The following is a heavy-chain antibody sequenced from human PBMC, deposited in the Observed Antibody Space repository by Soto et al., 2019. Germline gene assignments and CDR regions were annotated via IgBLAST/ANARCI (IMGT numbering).Heavy chain of an antibody. D-gene: IGHD3-22*01. CDR1: GFTFSTYA. CDR3: AKASGNSVYYSVGY. CDR2: ISNDGSDK. J-gene: IGHJ4*02. Sequence: LRLSCAGSGFTFSTYAMHWVRQAPGKGLEWLAVISNDGSDKYNAESVQGRFTISRDNSKNTLYLQMSSLRAEDTAVYYCAKASGNSVYYSVGYWGQGTLVTVSS. V-gene: IGHV3-30*18.